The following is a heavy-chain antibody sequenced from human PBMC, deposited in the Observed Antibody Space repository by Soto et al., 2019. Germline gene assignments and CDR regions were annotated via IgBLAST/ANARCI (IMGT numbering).Heavy chain of an antibody. CDR3: ARDGYCSGGSCYSVPVFDY. CDR1: GFTFSSYG. J-gene: IGHJ4*02. CDR2: IWYDGSNK. V-gene: IGHV3-33*01. Sequence: QVQLVESGGGVVQPGRSLRLSCAASGFTFSSYGMHWVSQAPGKGLEWVAVIWYDGSNKYYADSVKGRFTISRDNSKNTYYLQMNSLRAEDTAVYYCARDGYCSGGSCYSVPVFDYWGQGTLVTVSS. D-gene: IGHD2-15*01.